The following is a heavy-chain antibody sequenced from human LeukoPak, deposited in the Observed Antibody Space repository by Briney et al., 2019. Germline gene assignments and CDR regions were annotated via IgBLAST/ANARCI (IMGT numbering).Heavy chain of an antibody. V-gene: IGHV3-21*05. J-gene: IGHJ4*02. D-gene: IGHD3-9*01. CDR3: ARGSDILTGYLFRFDY. CDR2: IKTSSSDM. CDR1: GFIFSDYS. Sequence: GGSLRLSCAASGFIFSDYSMNWVRQAPGKGLEWISYIKTSSSDMYYADSVKGRFIISRDNAKNLLYLQMNSLRAEDTAVYYCARGSDILTGYLFRFDYWGQGTLVTVSS.